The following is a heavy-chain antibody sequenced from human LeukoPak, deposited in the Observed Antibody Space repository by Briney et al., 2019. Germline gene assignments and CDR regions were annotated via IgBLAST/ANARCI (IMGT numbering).Heavy chain of an antibody. V-gene: IGHV5-51*01. CDR3: AIFLWFGELSNYFDY. CDR2: IYPGDSDT. J-gene: IGHJ4*02. D-gene: IGHD3-10*01. Sequence: GESLKISCKGSGDSFTSYWIGWVRQMPGKGLEWMGIIYPGDSDTRYSPSFQGQVTISADKSISTAYLQWSSLKASDTAMYYCAIFLWFGELSNYFDYWGQGTLVTVSS. CDR1: GDSFTSYW.